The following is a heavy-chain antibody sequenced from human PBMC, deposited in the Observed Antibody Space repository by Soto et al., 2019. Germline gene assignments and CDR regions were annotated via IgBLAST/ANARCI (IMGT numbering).Heavy chain of an antibody. V-gene: IGHV3-48*03. D-gene: IGHD5-18*01. Sequence: GGSLRLSCAASGFTFSSYEMNWVRQAPGKGLEWVSYISSSGSTIYYADSVKGRFTISRDNAKNSLYLQMNSLRAEDTAVYYCARAGHRGYSYGSRYYWGQGTLVTVSS. CDR2: ISSSGSTI. J-gene: IGHJ4*02. CDR1: GFTFSSYE. CDR3: ARAGHRGYSYGSRYY.